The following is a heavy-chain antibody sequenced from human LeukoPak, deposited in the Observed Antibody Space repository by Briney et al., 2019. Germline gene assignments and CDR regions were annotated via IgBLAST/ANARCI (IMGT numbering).Heavy chain of an antibody. Sequence: PGGSLRLSCAASGFTFSSYSMNWVRQAPGKGLEWVSFISSSITGGSIKYYADSVKGRFTISRDNAKNSLYLQMNSLRDEDTAVYYCARDQEDIVLMVRWVPFDYWGQGTLVTVSS. CDR3: ARDQEDIVLMVRWVPFDY. CDR2: ISSSITGGSIK. D-gene: IGHD2-8*01. V-gene: IGHV3-48*02. J-gene: IGHJ4*02. CDR1: GFTFSSYS.